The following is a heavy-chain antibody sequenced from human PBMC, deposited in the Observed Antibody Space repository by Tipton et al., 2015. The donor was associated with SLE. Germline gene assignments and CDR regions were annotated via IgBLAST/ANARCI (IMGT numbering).Heavy chain of an antibody. V-gene: IGHV1-58*02. Sequence: QSGAEVKKPGTSVKVSCKASGFTFTSTAMQWVRQARGQRLEWIGWIVVGSGNTNYAQKFQERVTITRDMSTSTAYMELSSLRSEDTAVYYCAATNYYDSSGYYCWGQGTLVTVSS. J-gene: IGHJ4*02. D-gene: IGHD3-22*01. CDR2: IVVGSGNT. CDR3: AATNYYDSSGYYC. CDR1: GFTFTSTA.